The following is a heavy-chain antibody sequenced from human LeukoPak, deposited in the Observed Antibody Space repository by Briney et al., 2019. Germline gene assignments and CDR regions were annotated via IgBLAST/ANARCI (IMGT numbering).Heavy chain of an antibody. D-gene: IGHD3-16*02. V-gene: IGHV3-30*04. CDR3: ARANYDYVWGSYRYQYYFDY. CDR1: GFTFSSYA. J-gene: IGHJ4*02. Sequence: GGSLRLSCAASGFTFSSYAMHWVRQAPGKGLEWVAVISYDGSNKYYADSVKGRFTISRDNSKNTLYLQMNSLRAEDTAVYYCARANYDYVWGSYRYQYYFDYWGQGTLVTVSS. CDR2: ISYDGSNK.